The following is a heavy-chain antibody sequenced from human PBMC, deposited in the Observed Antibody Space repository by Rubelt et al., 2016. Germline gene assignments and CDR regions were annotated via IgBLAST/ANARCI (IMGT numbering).Heavy chain of an antibody. V-gene: IGHV3-23*01. D-gene: IGHD3-3*01. CDR2: ISGSGGST. CDR3: ARSSPRDFWSGYYQDQDAFDI. Sequence: ISGSGGSTYYADSVKGRFTISRDNAKNTLYLQMNSLRAEDTAVYYCARSSPRDFWSGYYQDQDAFDIWGQGTMVTVSS. J-gene: IGHJ3*02.